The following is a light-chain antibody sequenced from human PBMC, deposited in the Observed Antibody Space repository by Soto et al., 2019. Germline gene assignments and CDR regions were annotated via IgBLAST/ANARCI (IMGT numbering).Light chain of an antibody. CDR1: QSVSSY. CDR3: QQYGDSPVT. V-gene: IGKV3-20*01. Sequence: EIVMTQSPGTLSLSPGERATLSCRASQSVSSYLAWYQQKPGQAPRLLISDASDRATGIPDRFSGSGSGTDFTLTISRLVPEDFAVYYCQQYGDSPVTFGQGIKV. CDR2: DAS. J-gene: IGKJ1*01.